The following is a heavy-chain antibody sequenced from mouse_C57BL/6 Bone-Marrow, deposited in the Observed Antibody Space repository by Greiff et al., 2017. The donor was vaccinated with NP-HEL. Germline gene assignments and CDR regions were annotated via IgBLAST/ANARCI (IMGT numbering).Heavy chain of an antibody. Sequence: EVQLQQSGAELVRPGASVKLSCTASGFNIKDDYMHWVKQRPEQGLEWIGWIDPENGDTEYASKFQGKATITADTSSNTAYLQLSSLTSEDTAVYYCTTRYDYDGAYWGQGTLVTVSA. J-gene: IGHJ3*01. D-gene: IGHD2-4*01. V-gene: IGHV14-4*01. CDR1: GFNIKDDY. CDR3: TTRYDYDGAY. CDR2: IDPENGDT.